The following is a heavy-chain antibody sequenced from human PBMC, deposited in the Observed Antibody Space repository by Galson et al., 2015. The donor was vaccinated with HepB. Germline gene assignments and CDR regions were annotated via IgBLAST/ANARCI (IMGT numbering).Heavy chain of an antibody. CDR2: INIVGRT. J-gene: IGHJ4*02. CDR3: AREFGTTGWYSVDY. V-gene: IGHV3-23*01. D-gene: IGHD6-19*01. Sequence: SLRLSCAASGFTFSNYAITWVRQAPGKGLEWVSAINIVGRTYYSDSVRGRFTIPRDNSKNTVYLEMNSLRAEDTAIYYCAREFGTTGWYSVDYWGQGARVTVSS. CDR1: GFTFSNYA.